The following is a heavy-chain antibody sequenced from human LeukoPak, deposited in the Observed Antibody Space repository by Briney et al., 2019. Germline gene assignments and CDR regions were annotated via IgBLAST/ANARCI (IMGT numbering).Heavy chain of an antibody. V-gene: IGHV1-2*02. CDR3: ARVYDILTGYYSRGSTPDY. Sequence: ASVKVSCKASGYTFTGYYMHWVRQAPGQGLEWMGWINPNSGGTNYAQKFQGRVTMTRDTSISTAYMELRSLRSDDTAVYYCARVYDILTGYYSRGSTPDYWGQGTLVTVSS. D-gene: IGHD3-9*01. CDR2: INPNSGGT. CDR1: GYTFTGYY. J-gene: IGHJ4*02.